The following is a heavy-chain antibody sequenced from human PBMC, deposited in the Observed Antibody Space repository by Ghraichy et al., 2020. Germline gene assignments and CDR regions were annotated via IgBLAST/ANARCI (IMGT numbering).Heavy chain of an antibody. D-gene: IGHD3-9*01. Sequence: GGSLRLSCAASGFTFSNYGMHWVRQAPGKGLEWVAVISFDGGSKYYGDSVKGRFAISRENSKHMVYLQMNSLRPEDTAAYYCARGNDSEILTCHFGHYGLDGWGQGNTVTVYS. J-gene: IGHJ6*01. CDR3: ARGNDSEILTCHFGHYGLDG. CDR2: ISFDGGSK. V-gene: IGHV3-30*03. CDR1: GFTFSNYG.